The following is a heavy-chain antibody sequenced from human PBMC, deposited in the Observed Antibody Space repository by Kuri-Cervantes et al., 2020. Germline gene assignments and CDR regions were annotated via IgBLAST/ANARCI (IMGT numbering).Heavy chain of an antibody. CDR2: ISYDGSNK. J-gene: IGHJ6*02. Sequence: GESLKISCAASGFTFNNYATHWVRQAPGKGLEWVAVISYDGSNKYYADSVKGRFTISRDNSKNTLYLQLNSLRVEDTAIYYCARDPGHRNGMDVWGQGTTVTVSS. CDR3: ARDPGHRNGMDV. V-gene: IGHV3-30*14. CDR1: GFTFNNYA.